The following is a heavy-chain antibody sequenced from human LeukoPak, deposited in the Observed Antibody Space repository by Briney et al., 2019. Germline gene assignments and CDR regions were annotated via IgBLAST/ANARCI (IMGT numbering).Heavy chain of an antibody. CDR2: IIPMFGIA. V-gene: IGHV1-69*10. J-gene: IGHJ5*02. D-gene: IGHD1-14*01. CDR1: GGTFSNYG. Sequence: SVKVSXKASGGTFSNYGINWVRQTPGQGLEWIGGIIPMFGIANYAQKFQDRVTITTDKSTSTTYMELSSLRSEDTAVYFCARAEPDTFFDPWGQGSLVTVSS. CDR3: ARAEPDTFFDP.